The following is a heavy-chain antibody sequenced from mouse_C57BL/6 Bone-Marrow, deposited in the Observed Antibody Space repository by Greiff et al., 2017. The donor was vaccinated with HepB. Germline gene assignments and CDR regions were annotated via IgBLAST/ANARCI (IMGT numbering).Heavy chain of an antibody. V-gene: IGHV5-6*01. D-gene: IGHD1-1*01. J-gene: IGHJ4*01. Sequence: EVQRVESGGDLVKPGGSLKLSCAASGFTFSSYGMSWVRQTPDKRLEWVATISSGGSYTYYPDSVKGRFTISRDNAKNTLYLQMSSLKSEDTAMYYCARRDYYGSSYEYYAMDYWGQGTSVTVSS. CDR3: ARRDYYGSSYEYYAMDY. CDR2: ISSGGSYT. CDR1: GFTFSSYG.